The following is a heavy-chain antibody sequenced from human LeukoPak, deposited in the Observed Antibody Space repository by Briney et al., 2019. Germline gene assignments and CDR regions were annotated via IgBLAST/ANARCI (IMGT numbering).Heavy chain of an antibody. J-gene: IGHJ5*02. CDR2: IYYSGST. V-gene: IGHV4-59*01. CDR3: ARDNGDYWFDP. Sequence: PSETLSLTCTVSGGSISSYYWSWIRQPPGKGLEWIGYIYYSGSTNYNPSLKSRVTISVDTSKNQFSLELSSVTAADTAVYYCARDNGDYWFDPWGQGTLVTVSS. CDR1: GGSISSYY. D-gene: IGHD4-17*01.